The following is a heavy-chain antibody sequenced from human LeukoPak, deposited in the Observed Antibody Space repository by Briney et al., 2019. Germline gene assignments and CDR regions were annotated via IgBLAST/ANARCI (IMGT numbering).Heavy chain of an antibody. CDR3: ASQVWHYYYSMDV. CDR1: GGSISSGGYY. CDR2: IYYSGST. Sequence: SETLSLTCTVSGGSISSGGYYWSWIRQHPGKGLEWIGYIYYSGSTYYNPSLKSRVTISVDTSKNRFSLKLSSVTAADTAVYYCASQVWHYYYSMDVWGQGTTVTVSS. D-gene: IGHD2-8*01. V-gene: IGHV4-31*03. J-gene: IGHJ6*02.